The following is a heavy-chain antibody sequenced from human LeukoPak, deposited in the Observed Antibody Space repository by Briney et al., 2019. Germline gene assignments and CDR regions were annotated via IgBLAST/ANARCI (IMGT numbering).Heavy chain of an antibody. D-gene: IGHD5-18*01. CDR3: AKDWGDNTALDY. Sequence: GGSLRLSCAASGFTFSSYAMHWVRQAPGKGLEWVAVISYDGSNKYYADSVKGRFTISRDNSKNTLYLQMNSLRAEDTAVYYCAKDWGDNTALDYWGQGTLVTVSS. CDR2: ISYDGSNK. V-gene: IGHV3-30-3*01. J-gene: IGHJ4*02. CDR1: GFTFSSYA.